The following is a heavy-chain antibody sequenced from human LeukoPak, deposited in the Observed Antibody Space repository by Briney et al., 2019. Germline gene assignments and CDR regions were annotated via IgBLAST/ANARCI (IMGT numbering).Heavy chain of an antibody. Sequence: GGSLRLSCAASGFDFSDYWMHWVRQAPAKGPVWVSRVNTDGDSTIYADFVEGRFTISRDNARNTLYLRMRTLRAEDTAVYYCARTRGNAFDIWGLGTLVTVSS. D-gene: IGHD3-10*01. CDR3: ARTRGNAFDI. CDR2: VNTDGDST. J-gene: IGHJ3*02. CDR1: GFDFSDYW. V-gene: IGHV3-74*01.